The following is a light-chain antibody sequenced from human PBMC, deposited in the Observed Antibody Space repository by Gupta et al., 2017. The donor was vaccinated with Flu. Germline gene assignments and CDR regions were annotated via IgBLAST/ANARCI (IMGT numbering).Light chain of an antibody. J-gene: IGLJ3*02. Sequence: HSALPQPASVSGSPSPSITISCTGPSRHVGRYHHVSWYRQHPGNSPTLLIYDVRDRSAGDSNRFTGCKSGNTASLTITGRQAEDEANYYCSTYTTTTAVFGGGTKLTVL. CDR3: STYTTTTAV. CDR2: DVR. CDR1: SRHVGRYHH. V-gene: IGLV2-14*03.